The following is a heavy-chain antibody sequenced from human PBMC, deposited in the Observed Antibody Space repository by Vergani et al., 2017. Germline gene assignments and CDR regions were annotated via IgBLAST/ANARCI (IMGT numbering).Heavy chain of an antibody. CDR2: IYYSGST. CDR1: GGSISSGGYY. D-gene: IGHD3-10*01. Sequence: QVQLQESGPGLVKPSETLSLTCTVSGGSISSGGYYWSWIRQHPGKGLEWIGYIYYSGSTYYNPSLKSRGTISVDTSKNQFSLKLSSVTAADTAVYYCARVTMVRGVYFDYWGQGTLVTVSS. J-gene: IGHJ4*02. V-gene: IGHV4-31*03. CDR3: ARVTMVRGVYFDY.